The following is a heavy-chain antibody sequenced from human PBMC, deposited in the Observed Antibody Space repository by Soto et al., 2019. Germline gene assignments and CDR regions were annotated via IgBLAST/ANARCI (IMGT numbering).Heavy chain of an antibody. CDR1: GYTFTSYD. CDR2: SNPNSGNT. V-gene: IGHV1-8*01. Sequence: VASVKVSCKASGYTFTSYDINWVRQATGQGLEWMGWSNPNSGNTGYAQKFQGRVTMTRNTSISTAYMELSSLRSEDTAVYYCARGRRVPAVGYYYMDVWGKGTTGTVSS. CDR3: ARGRRVPAVGYYYMDV. J-gene: IGHJ6*03. D-gene: IGHD2-2*01.